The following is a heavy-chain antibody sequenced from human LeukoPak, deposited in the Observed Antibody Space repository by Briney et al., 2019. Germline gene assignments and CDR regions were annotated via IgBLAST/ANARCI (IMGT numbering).Heavy chain of an antibody. CDR2: IYYSGST. CDR1: GGSISSSSYY. J-gene: IGHJ4*02. V-gene: IGHV4-39*01. CDR3: ASRPRVLRFLKGRHGYYFDY. D-gene: IGHD3-3*01. Sequence: LETLSLTCTVSGGSISSSSYYWGWIHQPPGKGLEWIGSIYYSGSTYYNPSLKSRVTISVDTSKNQFSLKLSSVTAADTAVYYCASRPRVLRFLKGRHGYYFDYWGQGTLVTVSS.